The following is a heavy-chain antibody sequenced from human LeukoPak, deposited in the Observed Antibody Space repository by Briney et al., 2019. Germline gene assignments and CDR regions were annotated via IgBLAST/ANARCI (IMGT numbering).Heavy chain of an antibody. CDR2: INPNSGAT. J-gene: IGHJ4*02. CDR1: GYTFTGYY. CDR3: ARDRKGSTIFGLDY. Sequence: ASVTVSCKASGYTFTGYYMHWVRQAPGQGLEWMGWINPNSGATDYAQKFQGRVTITRDTSISTAYMDLTRLRSDDTAVYYCARDRKGSTIFGLDYWGQGTLVTVSS. V-gene: IGHV1-2*02. D-gene: IGHD3-3*01.